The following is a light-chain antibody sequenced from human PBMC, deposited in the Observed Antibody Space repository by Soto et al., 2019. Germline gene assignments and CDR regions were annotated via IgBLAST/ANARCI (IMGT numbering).Light chain of an antibody. Sequence: DIQMTQSPSTLSASVGDRVTITCRASQSISSWLAWYQQRPGKAPNLLIYQASSLESGVPSRFSGSGSGTECTLTISSLQPDDFATYYCQQYNSYSRTFGQGTKVEIK. J-gene: IGKJ1*01. CDR3: QQYNSYSRT. CDR2: QAS. V-gene: IGKV1-5*03. CDR1: QSISSW.